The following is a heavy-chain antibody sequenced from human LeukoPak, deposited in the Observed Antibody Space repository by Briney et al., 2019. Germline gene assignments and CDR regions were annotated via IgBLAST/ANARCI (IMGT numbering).Heavy chain of an antibody. D-gene: IGHD2-2*01. Sequence: SETLSLTRAVYGGSFSGYYWSWIRQPPGKGLEWIGEINHSGSTNYNPSLKSRVTISVDTSKNQFSLKLSSVTAADTAVYYCARVVVVPAAKYNWFDPWGQGTLVTVSS. CDR2: INHSGST. J-gene: IGHJ5*02. CDR3: ARVVVVPAAKYNWFDP. CDR1: GGSFSGYY. V-gene: IGHV4-34*01.